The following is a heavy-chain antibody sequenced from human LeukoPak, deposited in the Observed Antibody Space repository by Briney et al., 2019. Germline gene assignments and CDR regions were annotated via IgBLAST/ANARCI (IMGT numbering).Heavy chain of an antibody. CDR1: GYSISSGYF. Sequence: PSETLSLTCTVSGYSISSGYFWGWIRRPPGKGLEWIGSIYHSGTTYYNPSLKSRVTISVDTSKNQFSLKLTSVTAADTAVYYCARGYSSSWYFNWFDPWGQGTLVTVSS. CDR3: ARGYSSSWYFNWFDP. D-gene: IGHD6-13*01. J-gene: IGHJ5*02. V-gene: IGHV4-38-2*02. CDR2: IYHSGTT.